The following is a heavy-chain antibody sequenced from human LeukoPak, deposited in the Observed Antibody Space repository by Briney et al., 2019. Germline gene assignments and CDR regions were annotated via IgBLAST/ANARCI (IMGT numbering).Heavy chain of an antibody. D-gene: IGHD2-21*02. V-gene: IGHV4-59*01. CDR3: ARASDSGDWHLGY. Sequence: PSETLSLTCTVSGDSISRYYWSWIRQSPGKGLEWIGYVYDRGGTNYNPSLKSRAIISADTSKNQFSLKVTSVTAADTAVYYCARASDSGDWHLGYWGQGTLVTVSS. CDR1: GDSISRYY. CDR2: VYDRGGT. J-gene: IGHJ4*02.